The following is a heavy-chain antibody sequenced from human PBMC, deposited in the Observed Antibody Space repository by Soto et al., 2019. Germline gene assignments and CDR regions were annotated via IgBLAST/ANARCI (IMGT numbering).Heavy chain of an antibody. CDR1: GFTFDDYT. J-gene: IGHJ4*02. CDR3: ARGTPYSSGWYYFDF. D-gene: IGHD6-19*01. V-gene: IGHV3-43*01. Sequence: PGGSLRLSCAASGFTFDDYTMHWVRQAPGKGLEWVSLISWDGGSTYYADSVKGRFTISRDNSKNSLYLQMNSLRTEDTALYYCARGTPYSSGWYYFDFWGQGTLVTVSS. CDR2: ISWDGGST.